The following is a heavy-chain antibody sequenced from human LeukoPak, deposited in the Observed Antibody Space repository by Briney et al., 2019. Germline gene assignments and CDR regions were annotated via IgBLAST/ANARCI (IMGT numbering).Heavy chain of an antibody. D-gene: IGHD2-15*01. V-gene: IGHV3-21*01. CDR3: FDP. CDR1: GFTFSSYS. J-gene: IGHJ5*02. Sequence: GGSLRLSCAASGFTFSSYSMNWVRQAPGKGLEWVSSISSTGSYIYYADSVRGRFTISRDNAKNALYSCARGADGVSSNSRGWFDPWGQGTLVTVSS. CDR2: ISSTGSYI.